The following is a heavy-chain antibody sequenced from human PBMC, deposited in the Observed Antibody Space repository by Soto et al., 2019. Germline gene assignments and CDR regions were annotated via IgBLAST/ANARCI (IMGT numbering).Heavy chain of an antibody. J-gene: IGHJ4*02. CDR2: ISGSGGST. V-gene: IGHV3-23*01. Sequence: GGSLRLSCAASGFTFSSYAMSWVRQAPGKGLEWVSAISGSGGSTYYADSVKGRFTISRDNSENTLYLQMNSLRAEDTAVYYCAADIYYDSSGYYPTFDYWGQGTLVTVSS. CDR1: GFTFSSYA. D-gene: IGHD3-22*01. CDR3: AADIYYDSSGYYPTFDY.